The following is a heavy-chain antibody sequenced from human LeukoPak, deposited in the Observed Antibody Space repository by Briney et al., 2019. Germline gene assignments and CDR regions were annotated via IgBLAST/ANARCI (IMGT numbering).Heavy chain of an antibody. D-gene: IGHD6-19*01. CDR2: IWYDGSNK. J-gene: IGHJ6*03. Sequence: GRSLRLSCAASGFTFSSYGMHWVRQAPGKGLEWVAVIWYDGSNKYYADSVKGRFTISRDNSKNTLYLQMNSLRAEDTAVYYCAKESPVAGTYYYYYMDVWGKGTTVTVSS. V-gene: IGHV3-33*06. CDR3: AKESPVAGTYYYYYMDV. CDR1: GFTFSSYG.